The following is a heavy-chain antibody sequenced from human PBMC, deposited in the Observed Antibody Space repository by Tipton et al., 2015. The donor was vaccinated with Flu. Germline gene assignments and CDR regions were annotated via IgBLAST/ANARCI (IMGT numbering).Heavy chain of an antibody. J-gene: IGHJ4*02. CDR2: IYSDGTT. CDR1: GFTVNSNY. Sequence: QLVQSGGGLIQPGESLRVSCAASGFTVNSNYMTWVRQAPGKGLEWVSVIYSDGTTYYADSVKGRFTISRDISKNTVYLQVGSLRAEDMGVYYCASGNSIDFSWWFDYWGQGTLVTVSA. V-gene: IGHV3-66*03. D-gene: IGHD3-3*02. CDR3: ASGNSIDFSWWFDY.